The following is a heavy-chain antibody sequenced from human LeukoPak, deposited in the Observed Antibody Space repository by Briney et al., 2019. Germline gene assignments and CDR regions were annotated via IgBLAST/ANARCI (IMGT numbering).Heavy chain of an antibody. J-gene: IGHJ4*02. Sequence: SEPLSLTCTVSGGSISSYYWSWIRQPPPKGLEWIGYIYYSGSTNYNPSLKSRVTISVDTSKNQFSLKLSSVTAADTAVYYCARVSTQLVPVYWGQGTLVTVSS. CDR2: IYYSGST. V-gene: IGHV4-59*01. D-gene: IGHD6-6*01. CDR1: GGSISSYY. CDR3: ARVSTQLVPVY.